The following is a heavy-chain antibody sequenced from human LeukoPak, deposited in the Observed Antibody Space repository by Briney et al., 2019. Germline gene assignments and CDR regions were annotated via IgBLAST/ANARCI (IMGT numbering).Heavy chain of an antibody. V-gene: IGHV3-23*01. Sequence: GGSLRLSCAASGFTFSSYSMNWVRQAPGKGLEWVSTISGSGDNTYYADSVKGRFTISRDNSKNTLYLQMNSLRAEDTAVYYCAKSMVRGVSSVDYWGQGTLVTVSS. CDR1: GFTFSSYS. D-gene: IGHD3-10*01. J-gene: IGHJ4*02. CDR2: ISGSGDNT. CDR3: AKSMVRGVSSVDY.